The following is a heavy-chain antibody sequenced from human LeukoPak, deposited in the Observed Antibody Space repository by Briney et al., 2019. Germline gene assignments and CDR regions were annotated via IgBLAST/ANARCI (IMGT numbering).Heavy chain of an antibody. CDR3: ASRRLQPTASPDY. CDR1: GGSFSSSSYY. J-gene: IGHJ4*02. V-gene: IGHV4-39*01. CDR2: MYYSGST. Sequence: SETLSLTCTVSGGSFSSSSYYWGWIRQPPGKGLEWIGSMYYSGSTYYNPSLKSRVTISVDTSKNQFSLKLSSVTAADTAVYYCASRRLQPTASPDYWGQGTLVTVSS. D-gene: IGHD5-24*01.